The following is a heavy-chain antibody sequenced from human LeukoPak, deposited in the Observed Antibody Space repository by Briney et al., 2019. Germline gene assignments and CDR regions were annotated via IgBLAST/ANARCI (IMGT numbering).Heavy chain of an antibody. CDR2: ISGSGGST. J-gene: IGHJ4*02. CDR1: GFTFSGYV. Sequence: GGSLRLSCAASGFTFSGYVMSWVRQAPGKGLEWVSAISGSGGSTYYADSVKGRFTISRDNSKNTLYLQRNSLRAEDTAVYYCAKGRGITHYWGQGTLVTVSS. D-gene: IGHD3-10*01. V-gene: IGHV3-23*01. CDR3: AKGRGITHY.